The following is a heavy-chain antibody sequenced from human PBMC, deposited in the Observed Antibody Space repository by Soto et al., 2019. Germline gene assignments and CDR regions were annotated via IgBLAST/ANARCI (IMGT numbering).Heavy chain of an antibody. J-gene: IGHJ4*02. CDR1: GFIFGAYG. D-gene: IGHD5-18*01. CDR2: MSYDGSGK. Sequence: GGSLRLSCAASGFIFGAYGMHWVRQAPGKGLEWVAVMSYDGSGKYYADSVKGRFTISRDNSNNTLSLEMNSLRTEDTAVYYCARDLYSYGYPDYWGQGTLVTGSS. V-gene: IGHV3-30*03. CDR3: ARDLYSYGYPDY.